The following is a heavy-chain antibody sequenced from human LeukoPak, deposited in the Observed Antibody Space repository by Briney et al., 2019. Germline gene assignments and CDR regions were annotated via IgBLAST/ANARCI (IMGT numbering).Heavy chain of an antibody. CDR3: AIIPRAAAGPSARSPFHY. CDR2: IWSGGSNK. D-gene: IGHD6-13*01. J-gene: IGHJ4*02. V-gene: IGHV3-33*01. CDR1: GFTFSSYG. Sequence: GGSLRLSCAASGFTFSSYGMHWVRQAPGKGLEWVAVIWSGGSNKYYADSVKGRFTISRDNSKNTLYLQMNSLRAEDTAVYYCAIIPRAAAGPSARSPFHYWGQGTLVTVSS.